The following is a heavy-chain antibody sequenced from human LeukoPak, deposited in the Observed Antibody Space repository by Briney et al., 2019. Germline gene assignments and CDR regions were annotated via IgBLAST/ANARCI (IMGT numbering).Heavy chain of an antibody. D-gene: IGHD3-3*01. CDR3: ARVGYMSGCDH. CDR1: GYIFTSYG. CDR2: ISTYNGNT. V-gene: IGHV1-18*01. J-gene: IGHJ4*02. Sequence: ASVKVSCKASGYIFTSYGIGWVRQAPGQGLEWMGWISTYNGNTNYVQRLQGRVTMTTDTPTNTVHMELRSLRSDDAAVYYCARVGYMSGCDHWGQGTLVTVSS.